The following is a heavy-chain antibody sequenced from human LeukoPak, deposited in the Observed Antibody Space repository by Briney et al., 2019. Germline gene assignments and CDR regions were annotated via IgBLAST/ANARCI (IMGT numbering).Heavy chain of an antibody. J-gene: IGHJ5*02. Sequence: PGGSLRLSCAASGFTFCRYVMTWVRQAPGKGLEWVSAISGSGDNTYYADSEKGRITISRDNSKNTLYLQMNSLRAEDTAVYYCAKDLESPWGQGTLVTVSS. CDR2: ISGSGDNT. V-gene: IGHV3-23*01. CDR3: AKDLESP. CDR1: GFTFCRYV.